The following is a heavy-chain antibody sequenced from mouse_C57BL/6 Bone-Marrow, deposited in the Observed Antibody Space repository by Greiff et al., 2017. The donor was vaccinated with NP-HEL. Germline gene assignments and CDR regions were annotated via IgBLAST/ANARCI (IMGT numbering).Heavy chain of an antibody. V-gene: IGHV1-26*01. Sequence: EVKVQQSGPELVKPGASVKISCKASGYTFTDYYMNWVKQSHGKSLEWIGDINPNNGGTSYNQKFKGKATLTVDKSSSTAYMELRSLTSEDSAVYYCARAKWLHWYFDVWGTGTTVTVSS. CDR1: GYTFTDYY. CDR2: INPNNGGT. CDR3: ARAKWLHWYFDV. D-gene: IGHD1-3*01. J-gene: IGHJ1*03.